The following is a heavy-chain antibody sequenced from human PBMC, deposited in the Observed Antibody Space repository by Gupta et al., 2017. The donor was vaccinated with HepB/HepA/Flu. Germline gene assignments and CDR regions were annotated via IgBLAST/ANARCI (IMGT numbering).Heavy chain of an antibody. CDR3: VHLTNTYYRYFHH. CDR2: VYWDDDK. V-gene: IGHV2-5*02. Sequence: QITLKESGPTLLKPTQTLTLTCTFSGFALNTVSMGVGWVRQPPGRALEWLALVYWDDDKRYRPSLKSRLTITKDTSKNQVVLTMTNLDPVDTGTYFCVHLTNTYYRYFHHWGQGTRVTVSS. CDR1: GFALNTVSMG. D-gene: IGHD3-10*01. J-gene: IGHJ1*01.